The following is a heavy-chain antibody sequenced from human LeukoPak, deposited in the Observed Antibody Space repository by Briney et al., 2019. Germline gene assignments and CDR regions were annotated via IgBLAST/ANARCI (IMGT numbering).Heavy chain of an antibody. CDR1: GGSISSSNW. J-gene: IGHJ2*01. V-gene: IGHV4-4*02. CDR3: ARGENYYDSSGYYFRLSWYFDL. Sequence: SGTLSLTCAVSGGSISSSNWWTWVRQPPGKGLEWIGEIFHSGNTNYNPSLKSRVTISVDKSKNQFSLKLSSVTAADTAVYYCARGENYYDSSGYYFRLSWYFDLWGRGTLVTVSS. CDR2: IFHSGNT. D-gene: IGHD3-22*01.